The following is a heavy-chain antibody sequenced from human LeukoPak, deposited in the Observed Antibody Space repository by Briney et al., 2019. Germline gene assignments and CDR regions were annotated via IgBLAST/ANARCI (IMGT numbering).Heavy chain of an antibody. CDR1: GGIFSSYA. J-gene: IGHJ4*02. Sequence: ASVKVSCKASGGIFSSYAISWVRQAPGQGLEWMGRIIPILGIANYAQKFQGRVTITADKSTSTAYMELSSLRSEDTAVYYCARGPLGRLPSSDWGQGTLVTVSS. CDR3: ARGPLGRLPSSD. D-gene: IGHD4-11*01. CDR2: IIPILGIA. V-gene: IGHV1-69*04.